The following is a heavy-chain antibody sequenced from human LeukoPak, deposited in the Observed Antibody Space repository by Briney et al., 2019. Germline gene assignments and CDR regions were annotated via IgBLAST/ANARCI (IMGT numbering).Heavy chain of an antibody. Sequence: GGSLGLSCAASGFTVSSNYMSWVRQAPGKGLEWVSIIYSGGSTYYADSVMGRFTISRDNSKNTLYLQMNSLSAEDTAVYYCARDYYDFWSVLGPLDYWGQGTLVTVSS. J-gene: IGHJ4*02. V-gene: IGHV3-66*02. CDR2: IYSGGST. D-gene: IGHD3-3*01. CDR1: GFTVSSNY. CDR3: ARDYYDFWSVLGPLDY.